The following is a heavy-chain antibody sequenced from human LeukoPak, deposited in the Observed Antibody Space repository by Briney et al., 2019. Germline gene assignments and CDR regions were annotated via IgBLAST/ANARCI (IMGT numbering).Heavy chain of an antibody. V-gene: IGHV3-53*01. CDR2: IYSCGST. J-gene: IGHJ3*02. CDR3: AKDPSSGWYVNAFDI. Sequence: AGGSLLLSCAASLLQLRSNFMRWVRQAPARGLEWVSVIYSCGSTYYADSVKGRFTNSRDNSKNTLDLQMNSLRAEDTAVYYCAKDPSSGWYVNAFDIWGQGTMVTVSS. CDR1: LLQLRSNF. D-gene: IGHD6-19*01.